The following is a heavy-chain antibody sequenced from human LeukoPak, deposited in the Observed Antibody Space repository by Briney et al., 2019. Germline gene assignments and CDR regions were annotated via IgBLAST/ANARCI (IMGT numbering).Heavy chain of an antibody. CDR1: GGSFSGYY. CDR2: INHSGST. V-gene: IGHV4-34*01. CDR3: AGNARASSDY. J-gene: IGHJ4*02. D-gene: IGHD2-2*01. Sequence: SETLSLTCAVSGGSFSGYYRSWLRQPPGKGLEWIGEINHSGSTNYNPSLKSRVTISVDTSKNQFSLKLSSVTAADTAVYYCAGNARASSDYWGQGTLVTVSS.